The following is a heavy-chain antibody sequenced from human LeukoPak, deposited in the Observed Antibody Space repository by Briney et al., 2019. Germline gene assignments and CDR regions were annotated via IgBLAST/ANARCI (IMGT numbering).Heavy chain of an antibody. V-gene: IGHV3-7*04. J-gene: IGHJ4*02. D-gene: IGHD6-19*01. CDR2: IKQDGSEK. CDR3: ARDYYGSGWYGDY. CDR1: GFTFGIYW. Sequence: GGSLRLSCAASGFTFGIYWMSWVRQAPGKGLEWVANIKQDGSEKFYVDSVKCRFTLSRDNAKNSLFLQMNSLRGEDTAVYYCARDYYGSGWYGDYWGQGTLVTVSS.